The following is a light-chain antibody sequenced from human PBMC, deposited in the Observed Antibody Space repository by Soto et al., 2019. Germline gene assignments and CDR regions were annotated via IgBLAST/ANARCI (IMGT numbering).Light chain of an antibody. Sequence: EIVMTQSPATLSGSPGERAPLSRRASQSVSSSLAWYQQKPGQAPRLLISGASSRATGIPDRFSGSGSGTDFTLTISRLEPEDFALYYCQHYGASPITFGQGTRLEIK. CDR3: QHYGASPIT. J-gene: IGKJ5*01. CDR2: GAS. CDR1: QSVSSS. V-gene: IGKV3-20*01.